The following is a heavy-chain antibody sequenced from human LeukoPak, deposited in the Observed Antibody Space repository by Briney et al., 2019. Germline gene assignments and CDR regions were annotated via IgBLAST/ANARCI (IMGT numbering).Heavy chain of an antibody. D-gene: IGHD2-21*02. V-gene: IGHV3-33*01. J-gene: IGHJ1*01. Sequence: GGPLRLSCAASGFTFSSYGMHWVRQAPGKGLEWVAVIWYDGSNKYYADSVKGRFTISRDNSKNTLYLQMNSLRAEDTAVYYCATRGIVVVTATQHWGQGTLVTVSS. CDR3: ATRGIVVVTATQH. CDR1: GFTFSSYG. CDR2: IWYDGSNK.